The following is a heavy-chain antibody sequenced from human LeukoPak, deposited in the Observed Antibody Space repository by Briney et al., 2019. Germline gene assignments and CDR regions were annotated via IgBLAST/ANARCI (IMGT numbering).Heavy chain of an antibody. CDR1: GYTFTDYY. CDR2: INPKSGGT. J-gene: IGHJ4*02. V-gene: IGHV1-2*02. CDR3: VRDLGISGWYAPPLGYFDS. Sequence: ASVKVSCKASGYTFTDYYMHWVRQAPGQGLEWMGWINPKSGGTNYAQQFQDRVTMTRDTSISSTYMELSRLKSDDTAVYYCVRDLGISGWYAPPLGYFDSWGQGTLVTVSS. D-gene: IGHD6-19*01.